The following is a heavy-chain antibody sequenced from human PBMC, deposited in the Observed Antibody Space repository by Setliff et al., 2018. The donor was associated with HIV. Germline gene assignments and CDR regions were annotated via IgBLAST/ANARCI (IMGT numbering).Heavy chain of an antibody. J-gene: IGHJ4*02. D-gene: IGHD4-4*01. CDR3: VYRPD. CDR1: GFTFSTYD. CDR2: INPSGGDT. Sequence: PGGSLRLSCAASGFTFSTYDMNWVRQAPGKGLEWISNINPSGGDTVYVDSVRGRFTISRDNSQNTVYLQMNSLKTEDTAVYYCVYRPDWGQGTLVTVSS. V-gene: IGHV3-23*01.